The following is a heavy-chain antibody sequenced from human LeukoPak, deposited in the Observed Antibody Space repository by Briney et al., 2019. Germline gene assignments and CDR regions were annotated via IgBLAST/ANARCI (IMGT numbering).Heavy chain of an antibody. CDR2: ISYDGSNK. D-gene: IGHD3-22*01. J-gene: IGHJ4*02. V-gene: IGHV3-30-3*01. Sequence: LSGGSLRLSCAASGFTFSSYAMHWVRQAPGKGLEWVAVISYDGSNKYYADSVKGRFTISRDNSKNTLYLQMNSLRAEDTAVYYCARDRRAYEYYYDSSGYCDYWGQGTLVTVSS. CDR1: GFTFSSYA. CDR3: ARDRRAYEYYYDSSGYCDY.